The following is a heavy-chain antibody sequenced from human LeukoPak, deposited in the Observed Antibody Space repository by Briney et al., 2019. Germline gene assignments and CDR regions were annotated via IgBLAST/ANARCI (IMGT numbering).Heavy chain of an antibody. CDR2: VFYSGNT. CDR1: GGSISTYY. Sequence: SETLSLTCTVSGGSISTYYWSWIRQPPGKGLEWIGYVFYSGNTNYNPSLKNRVTISIDTSKSQFSLKLSFVTAADTAVYYCARVARGQPGEWFDPWGQGTLVIVSS. V-gene: IGHV4-59*01. D-gene: IGHD3-10*01. J-gene: IGHJ5*02. CDR3: ARVARGQPGEWFDP.